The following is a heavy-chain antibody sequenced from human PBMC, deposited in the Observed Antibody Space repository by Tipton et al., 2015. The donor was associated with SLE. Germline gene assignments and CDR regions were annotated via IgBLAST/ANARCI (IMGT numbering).Heavy chain of an antibody. CDR1: GGSISSGDYY. CDR3: ARVEDYYDSSGYDY. D-gene: IGHD3-22*01. V-gene: IGHV4-30-4*01. J-gene: IGHJ4*02. CDR2: IYYSGST. Sequence: LRLSCTVSGGSISSGDYYWSWIRQPPGKGLEWIGYIYYSGSTYYNPSLKSRVTISVDTSKNQFSLKLSSVTAADTAVYYCARVEDYYDSSGYDYWGQGTLVTVSS.